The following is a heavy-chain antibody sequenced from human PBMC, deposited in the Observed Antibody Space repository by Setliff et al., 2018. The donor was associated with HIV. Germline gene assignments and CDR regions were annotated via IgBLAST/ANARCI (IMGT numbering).Heavy chain of an antibody. CDR1: GFTFSTYW. Sequence: GGSLRLSCAASGFTFSTYWMSWVRQAPGKGLEWVANIKQDGSEKNYMDSVKGRFTISRDNAKNSLYLQMSSLRAEDTAVYYCARVSPWFDPWGQGTLVTVSS. CDR3: ARVSPWFDP. J-gene: IGHJ5*02. CDR2: IKQDGSEK. V-gene: IGHV3-7*05.